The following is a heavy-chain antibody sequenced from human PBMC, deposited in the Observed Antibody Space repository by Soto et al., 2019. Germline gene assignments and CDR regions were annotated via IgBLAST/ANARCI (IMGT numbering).Heavy chain of an antibody. CDR3: AKFYDSSGYHWDY. Sequence: PWGSLRLSCVVSGFTFDDYAMHWVRQAPGGGLEWVSGINWNSAVIGYADSVKGRFTISRDNAKNALYLQMNSLRAEDTAVYYCAKFYDSSGYHWDYWGQGTLVTVSS. CDR1: GFTFDDYA. J-gene: IGHJ4*02. D-gene: IGHD3-22*01. CDR2: INWNSAVI. V-gene: IGHV3-9*01.